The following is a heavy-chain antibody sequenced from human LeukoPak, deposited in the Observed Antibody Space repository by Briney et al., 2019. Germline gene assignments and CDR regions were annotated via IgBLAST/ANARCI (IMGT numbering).Heavy chain of an antibody. J-gene: IGHJ4*02. CDR3: AKDQYCSGGSCYYYFDY. CDR2: ISDSGGKT. Sequence: PGGSLRLSCAASGFTFSSYPMSWVRQAPGKGLEWVSVISDSGGKTYYADSVKGRFTISRDNSRHTLYLQMNSLRDEDTAVYYCAKDQYCSGGSCYYYFDYWGQGTLVTVSS. D-gene: IGHD2-15*01. CDR1: GFTFSSYP. V-gene: IGHV3-23*01.